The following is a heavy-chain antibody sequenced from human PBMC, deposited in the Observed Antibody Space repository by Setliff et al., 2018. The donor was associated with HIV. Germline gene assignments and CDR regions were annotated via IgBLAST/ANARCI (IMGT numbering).Heavy chain of an antibody. J-gene: IGHJ1*01. Sequence: GESLKISCKGSGYVFTDYWIAWVRQMPGKGLEWMGIINPGDSDTRYSPSFQGQVTISADKSISTAYLQWSGLTASDNAMYFCARQARDDLYFQHWGQGTLVTVSS. CDR2: INPGDSDT. D-gene: IGHD5-12*01. CDR1: GYVFTDYW. V-gene: IGHV5-51*01. CDR3: ARQARDDLYFQH.